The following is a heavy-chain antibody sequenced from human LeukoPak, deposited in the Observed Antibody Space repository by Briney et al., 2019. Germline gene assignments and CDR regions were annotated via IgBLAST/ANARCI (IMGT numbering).Heavy chain of an antibody. Sequence: SETLSLTCAVYGGSFSGYYWSWIRQPPGKGLEWIGEINHSGSTNYNPSLESRVTISVDTSKNQFSLKLSSVTAADTAVYYCARLRTYYDILTGYPNYYYYMDVWGKGTTVTISS. CDR1: GGSFSGYY. J-gene: IGHJ6*03. V-gene: IGHV4-34*01. CDR3: ARLRTYYDILTGYPNYYYYMDV. D-gene: IGHD3-9*01. CDR2: INHSGST.